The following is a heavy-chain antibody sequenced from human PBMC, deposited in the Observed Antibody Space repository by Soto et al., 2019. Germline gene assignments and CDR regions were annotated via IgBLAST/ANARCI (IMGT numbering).Heavy chain of an antibody. V-gene: IGHV5-51*01. CDR2: XYXGXXXT. J-gene: IGHJ4*02. CDR3: VSTINGYFEY. CDR1: GYSFTSYW. D-gene: IGHD3-9*01. Sequence: GESLKISCKGSGYSFTSYWIGLVRQMPGKGLEXXGXXYXGXXXTXXXPSFQGQVTISADKSISTAYLQWSSLKASDTALYYCVSTINGYFEYWGQGTLVTVS.